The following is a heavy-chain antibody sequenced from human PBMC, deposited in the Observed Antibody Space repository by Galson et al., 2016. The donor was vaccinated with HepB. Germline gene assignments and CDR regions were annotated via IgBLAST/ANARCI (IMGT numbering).Heavy chain of an antibody. CDR3: AKMKGMVLQSYGMEV. CDR1: GFTFSSFA. Sequence: SLRLSCATSGFTFSSFAMSWVRQAPGKGLEWVSAITRSGDTYHADSVKGRFTISRDGSKNTLYLQMNSVRAEDTAMYYCAKMKGMVLQSYGMEVWGQGTTVTVSS. J-gene: IGHJ6*02. V-gene: IGHV3-23*01. CDR2: ITRSGDT. D-gene: IGHD4-11*01.